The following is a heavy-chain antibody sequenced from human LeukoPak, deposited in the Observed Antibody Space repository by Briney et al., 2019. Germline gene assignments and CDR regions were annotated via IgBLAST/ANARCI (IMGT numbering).Heavy chain of an antibody. CDR3: ARHPQDYYYMDV. CDR2: ISSSGRTI. CDR1: GFTFSSYE. V-gene: IGHV3-48*03. J-gene: IGHJ6*03. Sequence: GGSLRLSCAASGFTFSSYEMNWVRQAPGKGLEWVSYISSSGRTIYYADSVKGRFTISRDNAKNSLYLQMNSLRAEDTAVYYCARHPQDYYYMDVWGKGTTVTVSS.